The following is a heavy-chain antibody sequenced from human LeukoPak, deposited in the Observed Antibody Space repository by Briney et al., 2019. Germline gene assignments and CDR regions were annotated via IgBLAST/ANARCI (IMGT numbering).Heavy chain of an antibody. Sequence: PSETLSLTCTVSGGSISSSSYYWGWIRQPPGKGLEWIGSIYYSGSTYYNPSLKSRVTISVDTSKNQFSLKLSSVTAADTAVYYCARDLIPAGTDLYYYYYGMDVWGQGTTVTVSS. CDR1: GGSISSSSYY. CDR2: IYYSGST. J-gene: IGHJ6*02. V-gene: IGHV4-39*07. CDR3: ARDLIPAGTDLYYYYYGMDV. D-gene: IGHD6-19*01.